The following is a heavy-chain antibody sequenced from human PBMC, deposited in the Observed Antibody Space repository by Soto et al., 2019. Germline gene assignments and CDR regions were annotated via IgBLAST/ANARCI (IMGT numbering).Heavy chain of an antibody. D-gene: IGHD2-8*02. J-gene: IGHJ4*02. CDR2: ISGSGGST. V-gene: IGHV3-23*01. CDR3: AKKYWGSLGYGGNADSTYYFDY. CDR1: GFTFSSYA. Sequence: PGGSLRLSCAASGFTFSSYAMSWVRQAPGKGLEWVSAISGSGGSTYYADSVKGRFTISRDNSKNTLYLQMNSLRAEDTAVYYCAKKYWGSLGYGGNADSTYYFDYWGQGTLVTVSS.